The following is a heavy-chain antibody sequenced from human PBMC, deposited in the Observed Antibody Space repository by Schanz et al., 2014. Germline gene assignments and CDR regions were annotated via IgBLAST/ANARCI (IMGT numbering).Heavy chain of an antibody. CDR3: TKDPHRDYGGKPQAFDI. V-gene: IGHV3-33*06. J-gene: IGHJ3*02. D-gene: IGHD4-17*01. CDR1: GFTFSAYG. CDR2: IWYDGNNK. Sequence: QAQLVESGGGVVQPGRSLRLSCAASGFTFSAYGMHWVRQAPGKGLEWVAVIWYDGNNKYYADSVKGRFTISRDNSKNTLYLQRNSLRAEDTALYCCTKDPHRDYGGKPQAFDIWGQGTMVTVSS.